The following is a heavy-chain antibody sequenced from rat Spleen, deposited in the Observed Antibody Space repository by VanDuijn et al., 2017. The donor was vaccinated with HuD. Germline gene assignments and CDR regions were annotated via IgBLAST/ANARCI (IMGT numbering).Heavy chain of an antibody. D-gene: IGHD1-9*01. CDR3: ARHGYNSYFDY. J-gene: IGHJ2*01. CDR2: ISSEGSRN. CDR1: GFTFSDYY. Sequence: EVQLVESGGGLVQPGRSLKLSCAASGFTFSDYYMAWVRQAPTKGLAWVATISSEGSRNYYRNSVKGRFTILRDNAKSSLYLQMDSLRSEDTATYYCARHGYNSYFDYWGQGVMVTVSS. V-gene: IGHV5-29*01.